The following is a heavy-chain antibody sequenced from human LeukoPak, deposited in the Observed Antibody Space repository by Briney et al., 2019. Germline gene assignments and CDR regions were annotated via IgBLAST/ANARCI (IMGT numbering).Heavy chain of an antibody. V-gene: IGHV1-8*01. CDR2: MNPNSGNT. Sequence: ASVKVSCKASGYTFTSYDINWVRQATGQGLEWMGWMNPNSGNTGHAHKFQGRVTMTRNNSISTAYMELSSLRSEDTDVYYCARGPALSHYDILTGHRWRGFDYWGQGTLVTVSS. J-gene: IGHJ4*02. CDR3: ARGPALSHYDILTGHRWRGFDY. CDR1: GYTFTSYD. D-gene: IGHD3-9*01.